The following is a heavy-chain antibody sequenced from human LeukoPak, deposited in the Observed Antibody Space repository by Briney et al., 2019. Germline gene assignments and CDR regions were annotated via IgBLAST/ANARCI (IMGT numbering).Heavy chain of an antibody. J-gene: IGHJ4*02. Sequence: GGSLRLSCAASGFTLSSYRMHWVRQAPGKGLEWVSIIYSSGNTYYADSVEGRFTISRDNSKNTLYLQMNSLRVEDTAVYYCARGRHKDYGDLNWGQGTLVTVSS. CDR1: GFTLSSYR. CDR3: ARGRHKDYGDLN. D-gene: IGHD4-17*01. CDR2: IYSSGNT. V-gene: IGHV3-66*01.